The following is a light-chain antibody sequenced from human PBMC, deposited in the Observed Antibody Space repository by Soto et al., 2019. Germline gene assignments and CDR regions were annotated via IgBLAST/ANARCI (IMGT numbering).Light chain of an antibody. CDR3: QQDCDSLGT. V-gene: IGKV3-20*01. CDR2: GAS. J-gene: IGKJ1*01. CDR1: QSVISTY. Sequence: EIVLTQSPGTLSLSPGERATLSCRASQSVISTYLAWYQQKPGQAPRLLIYGASSRATGIPDRFSGSGSGTDFTLSISRLQPEDFAVYYCQQDCDSLGTFGQGTKVEIK.